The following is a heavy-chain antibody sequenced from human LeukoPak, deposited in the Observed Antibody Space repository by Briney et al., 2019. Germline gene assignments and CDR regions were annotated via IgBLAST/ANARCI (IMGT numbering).Heavy chain of an antibody. V-gene: IGHV3-9*01. CDR2: ISWNSGSI. D-gene: IGHD2-15*01. Sequence: GGSLRLSRAASGFTFDDYAMHWVRQAPGKGLEWVSGISWNSGSIGYADSVKGRFTISRDNAKNSLYLQMNSLRTEDTALYYCARLSAPMDWFDPWGQGTLVTVSS. J-gene: IGHJ5*02. CDR1: GFTFDDYA. CDR3: ARLSAPMDWFDP.